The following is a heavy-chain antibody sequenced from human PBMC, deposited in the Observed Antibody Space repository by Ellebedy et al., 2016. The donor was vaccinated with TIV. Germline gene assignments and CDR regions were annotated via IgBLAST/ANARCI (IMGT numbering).Heavy chain of an antibody. D-gene: IGHD3-10*01. Sequence: SETLSLXCTVSGGSISSNNCYWGWIRQPPGKGLEWIGNIYYSGYTYYNPSLKSRVTISVDTSKNHFSLKLTSVTAADTAVYYYARLKGRGARDAFDIWGPGTMVTISS. J-gene: IGHJ3*02. CDR3: ARLKGRGARDAFDI. CDR1: GGSISSNNCY. CDR2: IYYSGYT. V-gene: IGHV4-39*01.